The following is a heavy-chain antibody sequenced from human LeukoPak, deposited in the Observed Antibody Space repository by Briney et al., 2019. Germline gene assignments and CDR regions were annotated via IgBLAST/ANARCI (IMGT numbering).Heavy chain of an antibody. CDR1: GGAISGSSQY. J-gene: IGHJ4*02. CDR3: ARQDIMGYFDY. Sequence: SETLSLTCGVSGGAISGSSQYWGWIRQPPGKRLEWIGTIYYGGTTYYNPSLKSRVTISVDTSKNQFSLKLNSVTAADTAVYFCARQDIMGYFDYWGQGTLVTVSS. V-gene: IGHV4-39*01. D-gene: IGHD2-15*01. CDR2: IYYGGTT.